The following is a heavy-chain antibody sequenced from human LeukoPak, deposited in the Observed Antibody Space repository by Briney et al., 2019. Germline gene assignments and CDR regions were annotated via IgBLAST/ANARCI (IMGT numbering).Heavy chain of an antibody. Sequence: GGSLRLSCAASGFTFSNYWVHWARQVPGKGLVWVSRINFDGSTTNYADSVQGRFTISRDNAKNTVYLQLNSLSAEDTAVYYCARGALKAYYCDYWGQGTPVTVSS. CDR3: ARGALKAYYCDY. CDR1: GFTFSNYW. J-gene: IGHJ4*02. V-gene: IGHV3-74*01. CDR2: INFDGSTT.